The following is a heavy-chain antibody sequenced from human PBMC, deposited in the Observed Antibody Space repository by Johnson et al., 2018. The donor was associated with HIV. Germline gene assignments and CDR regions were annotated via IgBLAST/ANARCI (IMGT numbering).Heavy chain of an antibody. CDR1: GFTVSSNY. D-gene: IGHD6-13*01. Sequence: EVQLVESGGGLIQPGGSLRLSCAASGFTVSSNYMSWVRQAPGKGLEWVSGISGSGGSTYYADSVKGRFTISRDNSKNTLFLQMNSLRAEDTAVYYCAKHRSSWYDDAFDTWGQGTMVTVSS. CDR2: ISGSGGST. CDR3: AKHRSSWYDDAFDT. V-gene: IGHV3-23*04. J-gene: IGHJ3*02.